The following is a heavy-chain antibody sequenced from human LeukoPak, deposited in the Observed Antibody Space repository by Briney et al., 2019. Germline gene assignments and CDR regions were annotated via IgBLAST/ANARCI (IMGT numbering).Heavy chain of an antibody. V-gene: IGHV3-21*01. Sequence: PGGSLRLSCAASGFTFSNYNMNWVRQAPRKGLEWVSSISSSSGYIYYADSMKGRFTISRDNAKNSLYLQMNSLRAEDTAVYYCARDPYDLGCADYWGQGTLVAVSS. CDR1: GFTFSNYN. CDR2: ISSSSGYI. CDR3: ARDPYDLGCADY. D-gene: IGHD3-3*01. J-gene: IGHJ4*02.